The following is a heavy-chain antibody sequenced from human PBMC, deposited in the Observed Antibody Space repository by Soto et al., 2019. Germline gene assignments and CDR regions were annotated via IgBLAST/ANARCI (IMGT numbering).Heavy chain of an antibody. CDR3: ARRRYYDFWRGPNWFDP. J-gene: IGHJ5*02. Sequence: QVQLVQSGAEVKKPGSSVKVSCKASGGTFSSYAISWVRQAPGQGLEWMGGIIPIFGTANYAQKFQGRVTITADESTSTAYMELSSLRSEDTAVYYCARRRYYDFWRGPNWFDPWGQGTLVTVSS. CDR1: GGTFSSYA. V-gene: IGHV1-69*01. CDR2: IIPIFGTA. D-gene: IGHD3-3*01.